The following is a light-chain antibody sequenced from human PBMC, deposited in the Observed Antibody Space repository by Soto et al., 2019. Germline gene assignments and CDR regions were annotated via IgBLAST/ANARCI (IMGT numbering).Light chain of an antibody. J-gene: IGKJ1*01. CDR2: KAS. CDR1: QSISSW. V-gene: IGKV1-5*03. CDR3: QHQRT. Sequence: DIQMTQSPSTLSASVGDRVTITCRASQSISSWLAWYQQKPGKAPKLLIYKASSLESGVPSRFSGSGSGTEFTLTISILQPDDFATYYCQHQRTFGQGTKVEIK.